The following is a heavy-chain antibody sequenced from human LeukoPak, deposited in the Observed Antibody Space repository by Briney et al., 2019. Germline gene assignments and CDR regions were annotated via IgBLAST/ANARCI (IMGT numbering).Heavy chain of an antibody. V-gene: IGHV4-38-2*02. D-gene: IGHD6-19*01. J-gene: IGHJ4*02. CDR1: GYSISSGYY. Sequence: SETLSLTCTVSGYSISSGYYWGWIRQPPGKGLEWIGSIYHSGSTFYNPSLKSRVTISLDTSKNQFSLKLSSVTAADTAVYYCARDQDNSSGRYYWGQGTLVTVSS. CDR2: IYHSGST. CDR3: ARDQDNSSGRYY.